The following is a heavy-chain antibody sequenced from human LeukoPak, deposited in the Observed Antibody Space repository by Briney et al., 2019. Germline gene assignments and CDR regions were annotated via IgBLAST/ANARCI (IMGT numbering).Heavy chain of an antibody. J-gene: IGHJ6*03. CDR1: GFTFSPYA. CDR2: ISYDGSNK. V-gene: IGHV3-30*18. D-gene: IGHD6-6*01. CDR3: AKDSSSSYDYYYYMDV. Sequence: PGRSLRLSCAASGFTFSPYAMHWVRQAPGKGLEWVAVISYDGSNKYYADSVKGRFTISRDNSKNTLYLQMNSLKAEDTAVYYCAKDSSSSYDYYYYMDVWGKGTTVTVSS.